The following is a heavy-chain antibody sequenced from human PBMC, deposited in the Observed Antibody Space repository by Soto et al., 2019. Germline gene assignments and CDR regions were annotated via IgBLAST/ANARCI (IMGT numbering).Heavy chain of an antibody. CDR1: GGSFTSNNW. CDR3: ASRDPGTSVDY. Sequence: SETLSLTCAVSGGSFTSNNWWTWVRQPPGQGLEWIGEIYRTGSTNYNPSLKSRVTIALDKSENQFSLKVTSLTAADTAVYYCASRDPGTSVDYWGQGTLVTVSS. D-gene: IGHD1-7*01. V-gene: IGHV4-4*02. J-gene: IGHJ4*02. CDR2: IYRTGST.